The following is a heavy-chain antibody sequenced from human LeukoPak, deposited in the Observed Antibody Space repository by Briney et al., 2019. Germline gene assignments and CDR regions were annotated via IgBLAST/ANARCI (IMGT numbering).Heavy chain of an antibody. CDR1: GSSFSSKA. CDR3: AKDIYGDYGGLDY. CDR2: IINSGGST. Sequence: GGSLRLSCAASGSSFSSKAMSWVRQAPGKGLEWLPEIINSGGSTYYADSVKGRFTISRDNSKNTLYLQMNSLRAEDTALYYCAKDIYGDYGGLDYWGQGTLVTVSS. D-gene: IGHD4-17*01. V-gene: IGHV3-23*01. J-gene: IGHJ4*02.